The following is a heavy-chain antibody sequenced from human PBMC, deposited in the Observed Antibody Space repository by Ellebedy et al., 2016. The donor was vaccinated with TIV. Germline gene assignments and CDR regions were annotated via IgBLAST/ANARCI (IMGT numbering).Heavy chain of an antibody. CDR1: GFSFRSYW. J-gene: IGHJ5*02. D-gene: IGHD4-17*01. Sequence: PGGSLRLSCAASGFSFRSYWMSWVRQAPGKGLEWVANIYQDGSDQNYVDSVKGRFTISRDNANSLLFLQMNSLRAEDTAVYYCVRRGSYGDYAVQVNSWFDPWGRGTLVTVSS. V-gene: IGHV3-7*01. CDR2: IYQDGSDQ. CDR3: VRRGSYGDYAVQVNSWFDP.